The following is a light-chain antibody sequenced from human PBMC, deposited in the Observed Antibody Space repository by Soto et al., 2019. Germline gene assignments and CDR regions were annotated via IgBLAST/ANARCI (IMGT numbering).Light chain of an antibody. V-gene: IGLV2-23*01. Sequence: QSALTQPASVSGSPVQSITISCTGTSSDVGCYNLVSWYQQHPGKAPKLMIYEGSKRPSGVSNRFSGSKSGNTASLTISGLQAEDEADYYCCSYAGSSTVVFGGGTKLTVL. CDR3: CSYAGSSTVV. CDR2: EGS. CDR1: SSDVGCYNL. J-gene: IGLJ2*01.